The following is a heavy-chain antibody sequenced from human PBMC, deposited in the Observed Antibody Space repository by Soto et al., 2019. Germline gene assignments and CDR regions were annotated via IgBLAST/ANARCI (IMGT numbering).Heavy chain of an antibody. V-gene: IGHV3-15*07. J-gene: IGHJ4*02. CDR3: TNYYDSSGYYPYY. CDR1: GFTFSNAW. CDR2: IKSKTDGGTT. Sequence: GGSLRLSCAASGFTFSNAWMNWVRQAPGKGLEWVGRIKSKTDGGTTDYAAPVKGRFTISRDDSKNTLYLQMNSLKTEDTAVYYCTNYYDSSGYYPYYWGQGTLVTVSS. D-gene: IGHD3-22*01.